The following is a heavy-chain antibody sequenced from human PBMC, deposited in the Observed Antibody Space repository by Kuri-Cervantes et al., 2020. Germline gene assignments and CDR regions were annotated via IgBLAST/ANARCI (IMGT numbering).Heavy chain of an antibody. Sequence: SETLSLTCTVSGGSISSSSYYWSWIRQPPGKGLEWIGYIYYSGSTNYNPSLKSRVTISVDTSKNQFSLKLSSVTAADTAVYYCARHGEWFDYLGQGSLVTVSS. CDR2: IYYSGST. CDR3: ARHGEWFDY. CDR1: GGSISSSSYY. J-gene: IGHJ4*02. D-gene: IGHD3-10*01. V-gene: IGHV4-61*01.